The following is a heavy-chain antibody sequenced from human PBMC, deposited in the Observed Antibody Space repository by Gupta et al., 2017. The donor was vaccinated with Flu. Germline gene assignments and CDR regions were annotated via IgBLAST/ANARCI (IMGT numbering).Heavy chain of an antibody. D-gene: IGHD5-24*01. J-gene: IGHJ6*02. CDR2: ISHDGNIR. Sequence: QEEVVESGGDVVQPGWSLSLSCAAFGFSFRNYGIHWVRQAPGKGLEWVASISHDGNIRSHADSVQGRFAISRDNSESRLYLQMSGLRIEDTGVYYCAKDWRWNYNNYGMNVWGQGTTVTVSS. CDR3: AKDWRWNYNNYGMNV. CDR1: GFSFRNYG. V-gene: IGHV3-30*18.